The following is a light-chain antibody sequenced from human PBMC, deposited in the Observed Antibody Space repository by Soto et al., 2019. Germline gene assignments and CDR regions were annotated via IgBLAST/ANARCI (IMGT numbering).Light chain of an antibody. CDR2: AAS. J-gene: IGKJ4*01. CDR3: QQYGSAPLT. CDR1: QSVAGSY. V-gene: IGKV3-20*01. Sequence: EIVMTQSPGTLSLSPGERATLSCRASQSVAGSYLAWYQHQRGQAPRLLIYAASSRATGIPDRFSGTGSGTDFTLTISRPEPEDFALYYCQQYGSAPLTFGGGTKVDIK.